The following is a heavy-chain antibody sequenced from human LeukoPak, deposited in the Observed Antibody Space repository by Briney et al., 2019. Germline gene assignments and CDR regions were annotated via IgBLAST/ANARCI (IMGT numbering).Heavy chain of an antibody. V-gene: IGHV1-2*06. J-gene: IGHJ6*02. D-gene: IGHD3-3*01. CDR3: ARDMDLWVRYDFWSGHYGMDV. Sequence: ASVKVSCKASGYTFTGYYMHWVRQAPGQGLEWMGRINPNSGGTNYAQQFQGRVTMTRDTSISTAYMELSRLRSDDTAVYYCARDMDLWVRYDFWSGHYGMDVWGQGTTVTVSS. CDR1: GYTFTGYY. CDR2: INPNSGGT.